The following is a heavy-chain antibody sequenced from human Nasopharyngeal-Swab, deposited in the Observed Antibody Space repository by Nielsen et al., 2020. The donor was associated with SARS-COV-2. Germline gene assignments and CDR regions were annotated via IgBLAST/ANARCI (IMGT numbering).Heavy chain of an antibody. D-gene: IGHD1-7*01. CDR1: GFTFTSYA. J-gene: IGHJ4*02. CDR3: ARDSPPTTI. V-gene: IGHV3-30-3*01. Sequence: GESLKISCAASGFTFTSYAMHWVRQAPGKGLEWVALISYDGSNKYYADSVKGRFTISRDNSKNTLYLQMNSLRAEDTAVYYCARDSPPTTIWGQGTLVTVSS. CDR2: ISYDGSNK.